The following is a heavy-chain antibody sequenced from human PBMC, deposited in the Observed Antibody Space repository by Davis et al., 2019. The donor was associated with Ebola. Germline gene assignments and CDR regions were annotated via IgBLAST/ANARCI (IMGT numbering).Heavy chain of an antibody. V-gene: IGHV3-23*01. CDR3: AKIHDYGGNWHLFYGMDV. CDR2: INGGGGNP. CDR1: GFSFSRTD. D-gene: IGHD4-23*01. J-gene: IGHJ6*02. Sequence: PGGSLTLSCQASGFSFSRTDMNWFRQAPGRGPGWVSNINGGGGNPYYADSVKGRFTISRDNSRSTLYLQMNSPRAEDTAVYYCAKIHDYGGNWHLFYGMDVWGQGTTVTVSS.